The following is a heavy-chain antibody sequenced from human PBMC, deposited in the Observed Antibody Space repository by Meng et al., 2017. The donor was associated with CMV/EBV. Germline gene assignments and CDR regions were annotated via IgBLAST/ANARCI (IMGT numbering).Heavy chain of an antibody. J-gene: IGHJ4*02. D-gene: IGHD6-19*01. Sequence: GESLKISCGGSGFTFSNSALNWVRQAPGEGLEWVSTIDYSGADTYYAKSVRGRFTISRDNFRNTVYLQLNSLRAEDTVVYYCAKESVAGHFAYWGQGTLVTVSS. V-gene: IGHV3-23*01. CDR3: AKESVAGHFAY. CDR2: IDYSGADT. CDR1: GFTFSNSA.